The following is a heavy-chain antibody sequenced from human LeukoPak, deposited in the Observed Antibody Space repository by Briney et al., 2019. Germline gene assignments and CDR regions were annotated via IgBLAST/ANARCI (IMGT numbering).Heavy chain of an antibody. Sequence: EASETLSLTCTVSGGSISSYYWSWIRQPPGKGLEWIGYIYYSGSTNYNPSLKSRVTISVDTSKNQFSLKLSSVTAADTAVYYCARYDTAMAVFDYWGQGTLVTVPS. D-gene: IGHD5-18*01. CDR2: IYYSGST. CDR1: GGSISSYY. V-gene: IGHV4-59*08. J-gene: IGHJ4*02. CDR3: ARYDTAMAVFDY.